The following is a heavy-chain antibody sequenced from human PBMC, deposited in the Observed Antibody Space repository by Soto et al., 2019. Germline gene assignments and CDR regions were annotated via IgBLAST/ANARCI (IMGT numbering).Heavy chain of an antibody. D-gene: IGHD6-19*01. Sequence: SETLSLTCAVSGGSISSGGYSWSWIRQPPGKGLEWIGYISHSGSTYYNPSLKSRVTISVDRSKNQFSLKLSSVTAADTAVYYYARGGLLPDYWGQGTLVTVSS. CDR2: ISHSGST. CDR3: ARGGLLPDY. CDR1: GGSISSGGYS. J-gene: IGHJ4*02. V-gene: IGHV4-30-2*01.